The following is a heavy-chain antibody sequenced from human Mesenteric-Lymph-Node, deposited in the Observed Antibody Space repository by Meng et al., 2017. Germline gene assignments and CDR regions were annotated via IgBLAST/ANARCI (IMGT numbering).Heavy chain of an antibody. CDR3: AKTGADSSSWYPDY. CDR2: IKEDGSQK. D-gene: IGHD6-13*01. Sequence: GGSLRLSCPASGFTFSSYWMSWVRQAPGKGLEWVANIKEDGSQKYYVDSVKGRFTISRDNAKNSLYLQMNSLRAEDTAVYYCAKTGADSSSWYPDYWGQGTLVTVSS. V-gene: IGHV3-7*03. CDR1: GFTFSSYW. J-gene: IGHJ4*02.